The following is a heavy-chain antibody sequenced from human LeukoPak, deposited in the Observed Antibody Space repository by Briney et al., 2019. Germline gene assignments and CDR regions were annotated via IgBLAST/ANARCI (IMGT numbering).Heavy chain of an antibody. D-gene: IGHD3-10*01. CDR1: GFTFSSYG. V-gene: IGHV3-23*01. CDR3: AKFGLAGSGRYHDAFDI. Sequence: GGSLRLSCAASGFTFSSYGMTWVRQAPGKGLWWVSAISGSGGSTYYADSVKGRSTISRDNSKNTLYLQMNSLRAEDTAVYYCAKFGLAGSGRYHDAFDIWGQGTMVTVSS. CDR2: ISGSGGST. J-gene: IGHJ3*02.